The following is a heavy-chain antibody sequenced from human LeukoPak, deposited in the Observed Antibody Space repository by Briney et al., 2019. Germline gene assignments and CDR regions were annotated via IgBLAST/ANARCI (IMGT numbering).Heavy chain of an antibody. CDR3: AKRRGLELTYYYYMDV. CDR2: IKEDGTAK. V-gene: IGHV3-7*03. D-gene: IGHD1-7*01. CDR1: GFTFSSYW. Sequence: GGSLRLSCAASGFTFSSYWMSWVRQAPGKVLEWVANIKEDGTAKFYVDSVKGRFTISRDNSKNTLYLQMNSLRAEDTAVYYCAKRRGLELTYYYYMDVWGKGTTVTVSS. J-gene: IGHJ6*03.